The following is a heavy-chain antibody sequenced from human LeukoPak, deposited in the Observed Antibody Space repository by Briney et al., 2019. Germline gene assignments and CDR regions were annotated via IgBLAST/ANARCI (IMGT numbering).Heavy chain of an antibody. V-gene: IGHV1-2*02. Sequence: GASVKVSCKASGYTFIDCYIHWVRQAPGQGLEWMGWINPNAGGTNYAQKFQGRVTMAWDTSITTTYMELSRLTSDDTAVYYCARAHTTGWYWGQGTQVTVSS. CDR3: ARAHTTGWY. D-gene: IGHD6-19*01. J-gene: IGHJ4*02. CDR1: GYTFIDCY. CDR2: INPNAGGT.